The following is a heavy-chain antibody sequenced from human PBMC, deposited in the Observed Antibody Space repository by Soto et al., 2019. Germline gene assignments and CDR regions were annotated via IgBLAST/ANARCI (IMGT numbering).Heavy chain of an antibody. CDR1: GFTFSSYA. Sequence: GGSLRLSCAASGFTFSSYAMSWVRQAPGKGLEWVSAISGSGGSTYYADSVKGRFTISRDNSKNTLYLQMNSLRAEDTAVYYCPAYSSPRPDHYGMDVWGQGTTVTVSS. J-gene: IGHJ6*02. CDR2: ISGSGGST. V-gene: IGHV3-23*01. CDR3: PAYSSPRPDHYGMDV. D-gene: IGHD6-13*01.